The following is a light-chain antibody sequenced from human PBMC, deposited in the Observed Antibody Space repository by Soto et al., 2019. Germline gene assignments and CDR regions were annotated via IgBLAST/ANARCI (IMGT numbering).Light chain of an antibody. CDR2: AND. CDR3: ATWSDSLKGWV. CDR1: SSDIGSNS. J-gene: IGLJ3*02. Sequence: LTQPPSASRTPGQRVTIPCSGSSSDIGSNSVNWYQQLPGAAPRLLIYANDHRPSGVPDRFSASKSGTSASLAISGVRSEDEAFYYCATWSDSLKGWVFGGGTKVTVL. V-gene: IGLV1-44*01.